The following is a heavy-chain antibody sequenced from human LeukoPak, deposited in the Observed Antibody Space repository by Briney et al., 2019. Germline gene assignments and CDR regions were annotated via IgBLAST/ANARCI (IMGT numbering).Heavy chain of an antibody. J-gene: IGHJ4*02. D-gene: IGHD6-19*01. CDR1: GGSINSNY. CDR2: IDHSGNT. Sequence: SETLSLTCAVSGGSINSNYWSWIRQPPGEGLEWIAYIDHSGNTNYNPSLKSRVTISRDMSKNQFSLKLTFVTAADTAMYYCARVGSWYYFDYWGQGILVTVSS. V-gene: IGHV4-59*01. CDR3: ARVGSWYYFDY.